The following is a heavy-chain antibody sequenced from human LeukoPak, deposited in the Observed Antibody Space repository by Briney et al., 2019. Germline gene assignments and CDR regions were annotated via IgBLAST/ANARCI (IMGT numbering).Heavy chain of an antibody. D-gene: IGHD4-23*01. V-gene: IGHV1-2*02. CDR3: AREGVYGGNPDAFDI. CDR2: INPNSGGT. Sequence: ASVKVSCKASGYTFTGYYMHWVQQAPGQGLEWMGWINPNSGGTNYAQKFQGRVTMTRDTSISTAYMELSRLRSDDTAVYYCAREGVYGGNPDAFDIWGQGTMVTVSS. J-gene: IGHJ3*02. CDR1: GYTFTGYY.